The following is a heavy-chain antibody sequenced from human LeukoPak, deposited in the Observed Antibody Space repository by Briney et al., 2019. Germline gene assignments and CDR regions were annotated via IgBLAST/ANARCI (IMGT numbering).Heavy chain of an antibody. J-gene: IGHJ5*02. CDR2: INPSGGST. D-gene: IGHD2-15*01. CDR1: GYTFTSYY. V-gene: IGHV1-46*01. CDR3: ARDPRYCSGGSCYNFRFDP. Sequence: GASVKVSCKASGYTFTSYYMHWVRQAPGQGLEWMRIINPSGGSTSYAQKFQGRVTMTRDTSTSTVYMELSSLRSEDTAVYYCARDPRYCSGGSCYNFRFDPWGQGTLVTVSS.